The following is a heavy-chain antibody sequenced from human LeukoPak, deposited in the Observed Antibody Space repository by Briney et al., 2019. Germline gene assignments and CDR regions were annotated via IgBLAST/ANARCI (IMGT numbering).Heavy chain of an antibody. Sequence: PSETLSLTCTVSGGSISSYYWSWIRQPPGKGLEWIGYIYYSGGANYNPSLKSRVTISVDTSKNQFSLKLSSVTAADTAVYYCAIAVAGTGAAFDIWGQGTMVTVSS. V-gene: IGHV4-59*01. J-gene: IGHJ3*02. CDR1: GGSISSYY. CDR2: IYYSGGA. D-gene: IGHD6-19*01. CDR3: AIAVAGTGAAFDI.